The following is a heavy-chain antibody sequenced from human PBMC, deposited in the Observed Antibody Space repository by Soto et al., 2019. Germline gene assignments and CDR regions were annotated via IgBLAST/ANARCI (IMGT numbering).Heavy chain of an antibody. J-gene: IGHJ4*02. V-gene: IGHV1-69*02. CDR2: IIPALDIE. Sequence: QGLLVQSGAEVKKPGSSVKVSCKASGGTFSSYTLTWLRQAPGQGPEWMGRIIPALDIEDYAQKFQGRVTITADTSTSTAYMELRSLRSDDTAVYYCAAVAGTSAFVGYFEYWGQGTLVTVAS. D-gene: IGHD6-19*01. CDR1: GGTFSSYT. CDR3: AAVAGTSAFVGYFEY.